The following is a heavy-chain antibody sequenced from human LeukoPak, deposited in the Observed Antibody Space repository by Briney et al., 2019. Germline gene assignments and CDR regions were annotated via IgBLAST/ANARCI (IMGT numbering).Heavy chain of an antibody. V-gene: IGHV4-59*01. Sequence: SETLSLTCTVSGGSISSYFWSWIRQLPGKGLEWIGYVYYSGSNNYNPSLKSRVTISVDTSKKQFSLKLSSATAADTAVYYCARVLDLSKRGLDAFDIWGQGTMVTVSS. CDR3: ARVLDLSKRGLDAFDI. D-gene: IGHD3-16*01. CDR2: VYYSGSN. J-gene: IGHJ3*02. CDR1: GGSISSYF.